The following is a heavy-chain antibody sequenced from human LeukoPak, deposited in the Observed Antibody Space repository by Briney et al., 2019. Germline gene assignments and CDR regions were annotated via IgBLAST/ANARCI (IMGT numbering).Heavy chain of an antibody. J-gene: IGHJ3*02. CDR1: GFTFSTYS. Sequence: SGGSLRLSCAGSGFTFSTYSMNWVRQAPGKGLEWVSSISSSSSYIYYADSVKGRFTISRDNAKNSLYLQMNSLRAEDTAVYYCAREKASTATYDTFDIWGQGTMVTVSS. CDR2: ISSSSSYI. CDR3: AREKASTATYDTFDI. V-gene: IGHV3-21*01.